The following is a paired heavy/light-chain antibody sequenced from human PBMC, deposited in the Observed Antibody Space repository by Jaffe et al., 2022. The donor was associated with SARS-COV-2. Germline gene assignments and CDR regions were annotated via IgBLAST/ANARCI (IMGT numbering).Light chain of an antibody. CDR3: QQYGSSPFS. CDR1: QSVSSRY. Sequence: EIVLTQSPGTLSLSPGERATLSCRASQSVSSRYLAWYQQKPGQAPRLLIYGTSSRATGIPDRFSGSGSGTDFTLIISRLEPEDFAVYYCQQYGSSPFSFGGGTKVEIK. J-gene: IGKJ4*01. CDR2: GTS. V-gene: IGKV3-20*01.
Heavy chain of an antibody. CDR1: GYTLRNYG. CDR3: AREGEGKDLWSGYYTVNYSGMDV. V-gene: IGHV1-18*01. CDR2: INTYNGNT. Sequence: QVQLVQSGAEVKKPGASVKVSCKASGYTLRNYGFTWVRQAPGQGLEWMGWINTYNGNTNYAQKLQGRVTMTTDTSTSTAYMELRSLTSDDTAVYYCAREGEGKDLWSGYYTVNYSGMDVWGQGTTVTVSS. D-gene: IGHD3-3*01. J-gene: IGHJ6*02.